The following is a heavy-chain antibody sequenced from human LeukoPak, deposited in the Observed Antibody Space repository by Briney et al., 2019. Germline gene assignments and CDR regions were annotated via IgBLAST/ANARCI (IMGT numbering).Heavy chain of an antibody. J-gene: IGHJ3*02. V-gene: IGHV1-2*02. CDR3: ARAPRITILGVVIANHGFDI. D-gene: IGHD3-3*01. CDR2: INPKSGGT. Sequence: GASVKVSCKASGYTFTSYGISWVRQAPGQGLEWMGWINPKSGGTVYAQKFQGRVTMTRDTSSSTAYMELSRLRFDDTVVYYCARAPRITILGVVIANHGFDIRAQGTLVTVSS. CDR1: GYTFTSYG.